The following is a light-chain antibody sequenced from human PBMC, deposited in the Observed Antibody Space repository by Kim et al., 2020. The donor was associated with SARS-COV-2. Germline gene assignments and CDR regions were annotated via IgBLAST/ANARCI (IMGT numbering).Light chain of an antibody. V-gene: IGLV3-21*04. Sequence: GKPDRITGGGKNMGRKSVHWYPQKPGQAPVLVISYDSDRPSGIPERFSGSNSGNTATLPISRVEAGDEADYYCQVCDSSSDHRVFGGGTQLTVL. CDR2: YDS. J-gene: IGLJ3*02. CDR1: NMGRKS. CDR3: QVCDSSSDHRV.